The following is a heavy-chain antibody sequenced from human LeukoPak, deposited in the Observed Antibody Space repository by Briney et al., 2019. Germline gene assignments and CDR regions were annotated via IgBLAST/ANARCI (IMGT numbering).Heavy chain of an antibody. Sequence: GGSPRPSCAAFALTFSNYATRWVRHAPGKGLEWVSGISGSGDSTYYADSVKGRFTISRDNSKNTLYLQMNSLRAEDTAVYYCARRSGIAVVVAFDYWGQGTVVTVSS. CDR1: ALTFSNYA. V-gene: IGHV3-23*01. CDR2: ISGSGDST. CDR3: ARRSGIAVVVAFDY. J-gene: IGHJ4*02. D-gene: IGHD6-19*01.